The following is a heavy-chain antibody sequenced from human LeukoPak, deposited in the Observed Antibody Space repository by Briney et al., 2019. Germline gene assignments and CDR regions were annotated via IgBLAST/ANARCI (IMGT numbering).Heavy chain of an antibody. CDR2: ISGSGGST. J-gene: IGHJ5*02. CDR3: AKDRSVGATFGGYPNPLNWFDP. V-gene: IGHV3-23*01. D-gene: IGHD1-26*01. CDR1: GFTFSSYA. Sequence: GGSLRLSCAASGFTFSSYAMSWVRQAPGKGLEWVSAISGSGGSTYYADSVKGRFTISRDNSKNTLYLQMNSLRAEDTAVYYCAKDRSVGATFGGYPNPLNWFDPWGQGTLVTVSS.